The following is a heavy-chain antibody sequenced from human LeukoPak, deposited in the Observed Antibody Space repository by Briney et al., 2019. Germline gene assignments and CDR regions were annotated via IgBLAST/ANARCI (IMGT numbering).Heavy chain of an antibody. CDR1: GGSISSGDYY. J-gene: IGHJ4*02. Sequence: SETLSLTCTVSGGSISSGDYYWSWIRQPPGKGLEWIGYIYYSGSTYYNPSLKSRVTISVDTSKNQFSLKLSSVTAADTAVYYCARGNSGYDLYYFDYWGQGTLVTVSS. D-gene: IGHD5-12*01. CDR3: ARGNSGYDLYYFDY. V-gene: IGHV4-30-4*01. CDR2: IYYSGST.